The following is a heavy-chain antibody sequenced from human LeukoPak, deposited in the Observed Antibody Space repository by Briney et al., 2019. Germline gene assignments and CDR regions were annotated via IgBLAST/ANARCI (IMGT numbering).Heavy chain of an antibody. D-gene: IGHD3-10*01. CDR1: GFTFSSYG. CDR2: IRYDGSNK. CDR3: AKDSRVLWFGELCDY. V-gene: IGHV3-30*02. Sequence: PGGSLRLSCAASGFTFSSYGMHWVRQAPGKGLEWVAFIRYDGSNKYYADSVKGRFTISRDNSKNTLYLQMNSLRAEDTAVYYCAKDSRVLWFGELCDYWGQGTLVTVSS. J-gene: IGHJ4*02.